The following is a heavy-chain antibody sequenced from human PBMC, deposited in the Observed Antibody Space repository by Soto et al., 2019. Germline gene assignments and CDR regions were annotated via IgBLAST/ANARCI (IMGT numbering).Heavy chain of an antibody. D-gene: IGHD3-16*01. CDR3: ARDIGFDYVN. CDR2: VKEDGSEL. J-gene: IGHJ4*02. V-gene: IGHV3-7*01. CDR1: GFNVMRYW. Sequence: PGGSLRLSCAVSGFNVMRYWMSWVRQAPGKGLEWVASVKEDGSELYYLHSVRGRFSISRDSAGNALHLTMNYLSAEDTGVYFCARDIGFDYVNWGQGIPVTVSS.